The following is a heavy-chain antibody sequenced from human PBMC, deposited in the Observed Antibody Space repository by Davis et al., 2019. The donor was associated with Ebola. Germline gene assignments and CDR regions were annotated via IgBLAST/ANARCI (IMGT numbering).Heavy chain of an antibody. CDR2: INPNSGGT. CDR1: GYTFTGYY. Sequence: VSVKVSCKASGYTFTGYYMHWVRQAPGHGLEWMAWINPNSGGTNYAQKFQGRVTMTRDTSISTAYMELSRLTSDDTAVYYCARGTTVTGGDAFDVWGQGTMVTVSS. V-gene: IGHV1-2*02. D-gene: IGHD4-17*01. J-gene: IGHJ3*01. CDR3: ARGTTVTGGDAFDV.